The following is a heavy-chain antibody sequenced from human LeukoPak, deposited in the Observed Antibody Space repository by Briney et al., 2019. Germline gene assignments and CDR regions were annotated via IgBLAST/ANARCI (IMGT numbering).Heavy chain of an antibody. V-gene: IGHV4-39*07. CDR1: GGSISNSNYY. J-gene: IGHJ4*02. CDR2: IYYSGST. CDR3: ARGGGSSRYYFDY. D-gene: IGHD6-13*01. Sequence: SETLSLTCTVSGGSISNSNYYWGWIRQPPGKGLEWIGSIYYSGSTYYNPSLKSRVTISGDTSKNQFSLKLSSVTAADTAVYYCARGGGSSRYYFDYWGQGTLVTVSS.